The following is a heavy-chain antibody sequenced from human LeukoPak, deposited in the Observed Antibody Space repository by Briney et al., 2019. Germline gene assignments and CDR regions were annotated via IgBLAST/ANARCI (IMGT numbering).Heavy chain of an antibody. CDR3: AREPRSPGGRGRPFDF. CDR2: IYYSGTT. J-gene: IGHJ4*02. D-gene: IGHD2-15*01. V-gene: IGHV4-59*01. Sequence: SETLSLTCTVSGSSISSYFWSWIRQPPGKGLEWIGYIYYSGTTNYNPSLKSRVTISVDTSKNQFSLRLSSVTAADTAVYYCAREPRSPGGRGRPFDFWGQGTLVTVSS. CDR1: GSSISSYF.